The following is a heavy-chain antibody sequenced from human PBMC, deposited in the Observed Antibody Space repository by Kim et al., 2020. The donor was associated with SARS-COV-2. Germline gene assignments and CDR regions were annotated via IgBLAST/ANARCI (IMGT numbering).Heavy chain of an antibody. J-gene: IGHJ4*02. V-gene: IGHV3-9*01. D-gene: IGHD3-16*01. CDR2: LGWHSRGI. CDR3: AGKKGGQTSFDY. Sequence: GGSLRLSCAASGFTFEDYAMHWVRQTPGKGLEWVSGLGWHSRGIVYADSVKGRFTISRDNAKNSLYLQMNSLTTEDTALYYCAGKKGGQTSFDYWCQGTL. CDR1: GFTFEDYA.